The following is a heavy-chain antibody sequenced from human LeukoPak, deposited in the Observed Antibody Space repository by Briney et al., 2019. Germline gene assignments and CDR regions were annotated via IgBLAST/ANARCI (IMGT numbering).Heavy chain of an antibody. CDR3: SKAEGYDILTGLDY. D-gene: IGHD3-9*01. V-gene: IGHV3-48*03. Sequence: GGSLRLSCAASGFTFSSYEMIWVRQAPGKGLEWVSFISSSGSIIYYAASVRGRFTISRDNAKNSLYLQMNSLRTEDTAVYYCSKAEGYDILTGLDYWGQGTLVTVSS. J-gene: IGHJ4*02. CDR2: ISSSGSII. CDR1: GFTFSSYE.